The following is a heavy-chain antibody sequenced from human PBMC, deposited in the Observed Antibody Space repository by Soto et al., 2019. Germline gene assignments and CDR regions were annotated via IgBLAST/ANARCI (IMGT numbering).Heavy chain of an antibody. D-gene: IGHD7-27*01. CDR2: ISYDGSNK. Sequence: QVPLVESGGGVVQPGRSLRLSCAASGFTFSSYGMHWVRQAPGKGLEWVAVISYDGSNKYYADSVKGRFTISRDNSKNTLYLQMNSLRAEDTAVYYCAKVGAPGAFDYWGQGTLVTVSS. CDR3: AKVGAPGAFDY. CDR1: GFTFSSYG. V-gene: IGHV3-30*18. J-gene: IGHJ4*02.